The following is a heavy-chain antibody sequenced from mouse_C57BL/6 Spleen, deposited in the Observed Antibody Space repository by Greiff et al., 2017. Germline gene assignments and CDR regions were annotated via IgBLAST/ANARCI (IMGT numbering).Heavy chain of an antibody. Sequence: QVQLQQPGAELVMPGASVKLSCKASGYTFTSYWMHWVKQRPGQGLEWIGEIDPSDSYTNYNQKFKGKSTLTVDKSSSTAYMQLSSLTSEDSAVYYCASHYDSFAYWGQGTLVTVSA. D-gene: IGHD2-4*01. V-gene: IGHV1-69*01. J-gene: IGHJ3*01. CDR1: GYTFTSYW. CDR3: ASHYDSFAY. CDR2: IDPSDSYT.